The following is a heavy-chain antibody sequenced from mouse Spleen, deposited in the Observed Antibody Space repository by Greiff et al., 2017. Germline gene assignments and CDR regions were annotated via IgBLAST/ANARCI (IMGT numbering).Heavy chain of an antibody. D-gene: IGHD2-14*01. Sequence: QVQLQQPGAELVKPGASVKMSCKASGYTFTSYWITWVKQRPGQGLEWIGEILPGSGSTNYNEKFKGKATFTADTSSNTAYMQLSSLTTEDSAIYYCARYYRYDGYYYAMDYWGQGTSVTVSS. CDR2: ILPGSGST. J-gene: IGHJ4*01. V-gene: IGHV1-55*01. CDR3: ARYYRYDGYYYAMDY. CDR1: GYTFTSYW.